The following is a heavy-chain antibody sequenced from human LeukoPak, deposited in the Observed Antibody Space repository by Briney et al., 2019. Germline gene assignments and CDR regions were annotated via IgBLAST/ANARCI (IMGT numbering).Heavy chain of an antibody. V-gene: IGHV4-59*01. CDR1: GGSISSYY. CDR2: IYNSEST. Sequence: SETLSLTCTVSGGSISSYYWSWIRQPPGKGLEWIGNIYNSESTNYNPSLNSRVTISVDTSKNQFSLKLSFVTAADTAVYYCARELSGRYCSGGSCYATRRDFDSWGQGTLVTVSS. J-gene: IGHJ4*02. CDR3: ARELSGRYCSGGSCYATRRDFDS. D-gene: IGHD2-15*01.